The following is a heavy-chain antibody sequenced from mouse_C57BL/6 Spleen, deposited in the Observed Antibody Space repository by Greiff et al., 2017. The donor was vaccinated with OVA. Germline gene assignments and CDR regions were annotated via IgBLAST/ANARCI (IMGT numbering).Heavy chain of an antibody. V-gene: IGHV5-9*01. CDR1: GFTFSSYT. J-gene: IGHJ1*03. Sequence: EVKLVESGGGLVKPGGSLKLSCAASGFTFSSYTMSWVRQTPEKRLEWVATISGGGGNTYYPDSGKGRFTISRDNAKNTLYLQMSSLRSEDTALYYCAREGRYFDVWGTGTTVTVSS. CDR3: AREGRYFDV. CDR2: ISGGGGNT. D-gene: IGHD3-3*01.